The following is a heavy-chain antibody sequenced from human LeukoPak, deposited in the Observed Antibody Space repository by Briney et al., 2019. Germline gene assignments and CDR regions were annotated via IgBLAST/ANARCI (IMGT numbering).Heavy chain of an antibody. CDR3: ARVKLAYYYDSSGYYYDWFDP. Sequence: SVKVSCKASGGAFSSYAISWVRQAPGQGLEWMGGIIPIFGTANYAQKFQGRVTITTDESTSTAYMELSSLRSEDTAVYYCARVKLAYYYDSSGYYYDWFDPWGQGTLVTVSS. CDR1: GGAFSSYA. D-gene: IGHD3-22*01. J-gene: IGHJ5*02. CDR2: IIPIFGTA. V-gene: IGHV1-69*05.